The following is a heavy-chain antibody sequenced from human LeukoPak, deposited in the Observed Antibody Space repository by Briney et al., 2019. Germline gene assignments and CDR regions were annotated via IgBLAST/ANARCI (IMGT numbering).Heavy chain of an antibody. CDR2: ISSSGSTI. Sequence: GGSLRLSCAASGFTFSSYWMSWNRQAPGKGLEWVSYISSSGSTIYYADSVKGRFTISRDNAKNSLYLQMNSLRAEDTAVYYCARDSGVWVATNPPFGYWGQGTLVTVSS. D-gene: IGHD5-12*01. CDR1: GFTFSSYW. V-gene: IGHV3-11*01. CDR3: ARDSGVWVATNPPFGY. J-gene: IGHJ4*02.